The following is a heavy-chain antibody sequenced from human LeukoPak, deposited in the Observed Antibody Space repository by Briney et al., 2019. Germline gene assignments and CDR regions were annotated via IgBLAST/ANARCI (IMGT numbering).Heavy chain of an antibody. J-gene: IGHJ4*02. CDR1: GGSISTYY. D-gene: IGHD3-3*01. CDR2: IYHSGST. V-gene: IGHV4-59*12. Sequence: SETLSLTCTVSGGSISTYYWSWIRQPPGKGLEWIGYIYHSGSTKYNPSLKSRVTISVDTSKNQFSLKLSSVTAADTAVYYCARVDYDFWSGYPYYFDYWGQGTLVTVSS. CDR3: ARVDYDFWSGYPYYFDY.